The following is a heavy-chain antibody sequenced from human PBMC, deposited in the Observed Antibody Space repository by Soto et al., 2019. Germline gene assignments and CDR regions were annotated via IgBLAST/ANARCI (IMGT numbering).Heavy chain of an antibody. CDR1: GFTFSNYA. V-gene: IGHV3-30-3*01. Sequence: QGELVESGGGVVQTGGSLRLSCAASGFTFSNYAMHWVRQAPDKGLEWVAVISYDGTYKYYADSVEGRFTVSRDNSKNTLSLHLTSLTLEDPAMYYCTRDGAFRVAFTSKGDFHEWGEGTLFSVAS. J-gene: IGHJ4*02. D-gene: IGHD3-16*01. CDR3: TRDGAFRVAFTSKGDFHE. CDR2: ISYDGTYK.